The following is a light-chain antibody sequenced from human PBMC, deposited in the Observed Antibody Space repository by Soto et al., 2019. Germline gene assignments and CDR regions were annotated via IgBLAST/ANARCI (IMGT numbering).Light chain of an antibody. CDR3: QQYLSYPYT. CDR2: AAA. CDR1: QGISSY. J-gene: IGKJ2*01. Sequence: AIRMTQSPSSFSASTGDRVTITCRASQGISSYLAWYQQKPGKAPKLLIYAAATLQRGAPSRFSASGSGTXXXXXXXRXXXXDFATYYCQQYLSYPYTFGQGTKLEI. V-gene: IGKV1-8*01.